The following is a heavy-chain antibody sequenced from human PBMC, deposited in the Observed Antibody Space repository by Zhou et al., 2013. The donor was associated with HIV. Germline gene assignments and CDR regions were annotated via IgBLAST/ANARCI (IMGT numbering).Heavy chain of an antibody. CDR1: GYTFTSYY. V-gene: IGHV1-8*02. D-gene: IGHD6-13*01. CDR2: MNPNSGNT. J-gene: IGHJ4*02. Sequence: QVQLVQSGAEVKKPGASVKVSCKASGYTFTSYYMHWVRQATGQGLEWMGWMNPNSGNTGYARKFQGRLTMTTNTSISTAFMELRSLRSEDTAIYFCARGFIAAAGTPPIHFDYWGPGTVVTVSA. CDR3: ARGFIAAAGTPPIHFDY.